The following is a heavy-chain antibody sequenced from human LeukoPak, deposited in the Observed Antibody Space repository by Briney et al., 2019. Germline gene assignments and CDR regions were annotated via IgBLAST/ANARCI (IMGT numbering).Heavy chain of an antibody. CDR3: ARDSAAMVPNWFDP. Sequence: GGSLRLSCAASGFTFSSYSMNWVRQAPGKGLEWVSSISSSSSYIYYADSVKGRFTISRDNAKNSLYLQMNSLRAEDTAVYYCARDSAAMVPNWFDPWGQGTLVTVSS. CDR1: GFTFSSYS. J-gene: IGHJ5*02. V-gene: IGHV3-21*01. D-gene: IGHD5-18*01. CDR2: ISSSSSYI.